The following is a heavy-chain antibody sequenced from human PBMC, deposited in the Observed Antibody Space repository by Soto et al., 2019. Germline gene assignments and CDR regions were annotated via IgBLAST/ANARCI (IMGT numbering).Heavy chain of an antibody. J-gene: IGHJ4*02. V-gene: IGHV3-74*01. D-gene: IGHD4-17*01. CDR1: GFTFSSDW. Sequence: GGSLRLSCAASGFTFSSDWMHWVRQAPGRGLVWVSRINSDGTDTTYADSVKGRFTISRDNAKNTLYLQMNSLRAEDTAVYYCARDMTTGLDYWGQGTLVTVSS. CDR3: ARDMTTGLDY. CDR2: INSDGTDT.